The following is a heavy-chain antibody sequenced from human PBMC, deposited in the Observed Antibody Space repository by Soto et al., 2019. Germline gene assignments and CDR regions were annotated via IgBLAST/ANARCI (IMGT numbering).Heavy chain of an antibody. CDR1: GGSISSGDQY. D-gene: IGHD3-10*01. Sequence: SETLSLTCTVSGGSISSGDQYWNWIRQHPGKGLEWIGHIYHSGNIYYNPSLKSRVTISTDTSKSQLSLRLSSVIAADTAVYYCGTRRGNHDYFEFWGQGTPVTVSS. CDR2: IYHSGNI. CDR3: GTRRGNHDYFEF. J-gene: IGHJ4*02. V-gene: IGHV4-39*01.